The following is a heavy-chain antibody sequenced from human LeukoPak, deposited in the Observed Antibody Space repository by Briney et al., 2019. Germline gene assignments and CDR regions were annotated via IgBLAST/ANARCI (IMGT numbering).Heavy chain of an antibody. CDR1: GFTFYNPG. V-gene: IGHV3-30-3*01. D-gene: IGHD2-8*01. CDR3: ARDRSLMGYSLYRYYGIHV. J-gene: IGHJ6*02. Sequence: RGSLRPLLAAFGFTFYNPGIHWVRQAPGKGLEWVAVISYDGSNKYYADSVKGRFTISRDNSKNTLYLQMNSLRAEDTAVYYCARDRSLMGYSLYRYYGIHVWGQGTTVTVSS. CDR2: ISYDGSNK.